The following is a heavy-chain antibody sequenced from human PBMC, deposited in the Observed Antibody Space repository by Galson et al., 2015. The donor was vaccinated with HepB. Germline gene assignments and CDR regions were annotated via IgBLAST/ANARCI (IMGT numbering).Heavy chain of an antibody. J-gene: IGHJ4*02. Sequence: SLRLSCAASGFTFSSYAMHWVRQAPGKGLEWVAVISYDGSNKYYADSVKGRFTISRDNSKNTLYLQMNSLRAEDTAVYYCARDVSLWSYYYDSSGYQPSLDYWGQGTLVTVSS. CDR2: ISYDGSNK. V-gene: IGHV3-30*04. CDR3: ARDVSLWSYYYDSSGYQPSLDY. CDR1: GFTFSSYA. D-gene: IGHD3-22*01.